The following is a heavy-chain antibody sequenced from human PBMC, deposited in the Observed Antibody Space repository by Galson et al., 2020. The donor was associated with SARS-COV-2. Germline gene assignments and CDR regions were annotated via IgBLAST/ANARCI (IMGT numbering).Heavy chain of an antibody. CDR3: AKDLLEVRAFYAMDV. Sequence: GGSREIPCGAPGFTFNSYAMNWVRQAPGKGPEWVSTLSGSGFSTYYADSVKGRFTISRDNSKNTAYLQMNSLRAEDTAVYYCAKDLLEVRAFYAMDVWGQGTTVTVSS. CDR2: LSGSGFST. V-gene: IGHV3-23*01. J-gene: IGHJ6*02. CDR1: GFTFNSYA.